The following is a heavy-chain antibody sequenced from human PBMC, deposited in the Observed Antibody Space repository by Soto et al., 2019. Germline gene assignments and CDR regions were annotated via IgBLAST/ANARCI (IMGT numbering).Heavy chain of an antibody. CDR2: IYYSGST. CDR1: GGSISSSSYY. Sequence: SETLSLTCTVSGGSISSSSYYWGWIRQPPGKGLEWIGSIYYSGSTYYNPSLKSRVTISVDTSKNQFSLKLSSVTAADTAVYYCARHWRPTVTTLLDYWGQGTLVTVSS. V-gene: IGHV4-39*01. CDR3: ARHWRPTVTTLLDY. J-gene: IGHJ4*02. D-gene: IGHD4-17*01.